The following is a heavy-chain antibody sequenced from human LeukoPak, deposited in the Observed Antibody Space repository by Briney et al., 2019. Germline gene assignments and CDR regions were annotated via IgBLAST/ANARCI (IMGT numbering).Heavy chain of an antibody. CDR3: ARVAYGEVLGY. J-gene: IGHJ4*02. V-gene: IGHV1-69*05. D-gene: IGHD4-17*01. CDR1: GGTFSSYA. Sequence: ASVKVSCKASGGTFSSYAISWVRQAPGQGLEWMGGTIPIFGTANYAQKFQGRVTMTRDTSTSIVYMELSSLRSEDTAVYYCARVAYGEVLGYWGQGTLVTVSS. CDR2: TIPIFGTA.